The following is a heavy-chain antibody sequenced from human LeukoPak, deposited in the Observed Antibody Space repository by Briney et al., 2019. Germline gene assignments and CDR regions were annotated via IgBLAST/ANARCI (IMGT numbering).Heavy chain of an antibody. CDR2: FDPEDGET. Sequence: ASVKVSCKVSGYTLTELSMHWVRQAPGKGLEWMGGFDPEDGETIYARKFQGRVTMTEDTSTDTAYMELSSLRSEDTAVYYCAAVVPAVMGYFDYWGQGTLVTVSS. V-gene: IGHV1-24*01. CDR3: AAVVPAVMGYFDY. CDR1: GYTLTELS. D-gene: IGHD2-2*01. J-gene: IGHJ4*02.